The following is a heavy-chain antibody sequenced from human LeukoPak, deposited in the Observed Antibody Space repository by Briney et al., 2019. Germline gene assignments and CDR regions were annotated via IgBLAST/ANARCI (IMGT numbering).Heavy chain of an antibody. CDR3: ARDMRMVATLESGNFGY. V-gene: IGHV1-69*05. J-gene: IGHJ4*02. D-gene: IGHD2-15*01. CDR2: IIPIFGTA. CDR1: GGTFISYA. Sequence: ASVKVSCKASGGTFISYAISWVRQAPGQGLEWMGRIIPIFGTANYAQKFQGRVTITTDESTSTAYMELSSLRSEDTAVYYCARDMRMVATLESGNFGYWGQGTLVTVSS.